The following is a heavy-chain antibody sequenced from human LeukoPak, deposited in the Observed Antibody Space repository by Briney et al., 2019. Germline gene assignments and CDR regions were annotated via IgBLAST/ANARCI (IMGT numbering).Heavy chain of an antibody. Sequence: PGGSLRLSCAASGFSFDDYAMHWVRQAPGKGLEWVSGISWNSGRVDYADSVKGRFTISRDNAKNSLYLQMNNLRAEDTALYYCAKASYCSGGSCNSGLDWGQGTLVTVSS. CDR2: ISWNSGRV. V-gene: IGHV3-9*01. CDR1: GFSFDDYA. CDR3: AKASYCSGGSCNSGLD. J-gene: IGHJ4*02. D-gene: IGHD2-15*01.